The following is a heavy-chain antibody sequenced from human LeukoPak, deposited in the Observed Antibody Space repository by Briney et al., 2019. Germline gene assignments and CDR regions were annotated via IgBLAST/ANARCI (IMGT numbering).Heavy chain of an antibody. J-gene: IGHJ6*03. CDR2: INPNSGGT. CDR3: ASSIFGVVITAGYYYYMDV. CDR1: GYTFTGYY. Sequence: ASVKVSCKASGYTFTGYYMHWVRQAPGQGLEWMGWINPNSGGTNYAQKFQGRVTMTRDTSISTAYMELSSLRSEDTAVYYCASSIFGVVITAGYYYYMDVWGKGTTVTVSS. D-gene: IGHD3-3*01. V-gene: IGHV1-2*02.